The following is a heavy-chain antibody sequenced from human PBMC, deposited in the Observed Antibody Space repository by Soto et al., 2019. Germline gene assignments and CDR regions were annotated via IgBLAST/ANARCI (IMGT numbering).Heavy chain of an antibody. J-gene: IGHJ4*02. D-gene: IGHD2-2*01. CDR1: GYSFTNYD. CDR3: ARYCSGTSCDHYFDY. V-gene: IGHV1-18*01. Sequence: GASEKVSCKASGYSFTNYDIIWVRQAPVQALEWMGWISPYNGDTNYAQKLQGRVTMTTDTSKSTAYMELRSLRSDDTAVYYCARYCSGTSCDHYFDYWGQGTLVTVSS. CDR2: ISPYNGDT.